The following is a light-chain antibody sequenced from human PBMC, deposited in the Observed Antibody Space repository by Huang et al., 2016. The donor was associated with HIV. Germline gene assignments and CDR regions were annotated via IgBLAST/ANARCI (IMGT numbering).Light chain of an antibody. V-gene: IGKV1-12*01. CDR1: QGVNSW. CDR3: QQTQTSPYT. CDR2: GAS. Sequence: DIQMTQAPSFVSASVGDRVTITCRASQGVNSWLAWYQQKPGEAPNLLIYGASSLQSGVPSRFRGSGSCTDFTLIINNLQPEDFATYYCQQTQTSPYTFGQGTNVEI. J-gene: IGKJ2*01.